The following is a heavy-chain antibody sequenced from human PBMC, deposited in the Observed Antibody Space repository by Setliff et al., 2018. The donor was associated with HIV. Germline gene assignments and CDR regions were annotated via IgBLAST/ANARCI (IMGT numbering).Heavy chain of an antibody. V-gene: IGHV3-23*01. CDR1: GFAFTTYA. CDR2: ICTSGDST. J-gene: IGHJ6*02. Sequence: GGSLRLSCAASGFAFTTYAMSWVRQAPGEGLEWVSGICTSGDSTYYADSVKGRFTISRDFSKSTLFLQMNSLRAEDSAIYYCVKRRGGSCYSAMAVWGQGTTVTVAS. CDR3: VKRRGGSCYSAMAV. D-gene: IGHD2-15*01.